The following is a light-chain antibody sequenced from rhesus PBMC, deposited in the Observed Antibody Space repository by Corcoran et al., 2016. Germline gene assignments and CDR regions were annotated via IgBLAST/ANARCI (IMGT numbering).Light chain of an antibody. CDR2: EVR. V-gene: IGLV2-23*01. Sequence: QAALTQPPSVSGSPGQSVTISCTGTSNDVGGYDYVSWYQQDPGTAPKLMIYEVRSRPPGVSDRFSGSRSGNTASLTISGLQAEDGADYYCSAYAGSNTYIFGAGTRLTVL. CDR3: SAYAGSNTYI. CDR1: SNDVGGYDY. J-gene: IGLJ1*01.